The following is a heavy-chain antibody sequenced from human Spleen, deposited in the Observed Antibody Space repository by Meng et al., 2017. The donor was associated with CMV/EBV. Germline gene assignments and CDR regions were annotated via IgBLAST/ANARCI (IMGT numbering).Heavy chain of an antibody. D-gene: IGHD3-9*01. CDR3: ARGNYDILTGYFKSSFDY. V-gene: IGHV4-39*07. J-gene: IGHJ4*02. CDR1: GGSISSSSYY. CDR2: IYYSGST. Sequence: GSLRLSCTVSGGSISSSSYYWGWIRQPPGKGLEWIGSIYYSGSTYYNPSLKSRVTISVDTSKNQFSLRVSSVAAADTAVYYCARGNYDILTGYFKSSFDYWGQGTLVTVSS.